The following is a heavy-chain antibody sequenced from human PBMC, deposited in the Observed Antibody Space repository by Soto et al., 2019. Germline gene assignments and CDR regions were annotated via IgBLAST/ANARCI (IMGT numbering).Heavy chain of an antibody. CDR1: GGSFRGYY. CDR2: IYYSGST. CDR3: ARSLRQQLAINWFDP. J-gene: IGHJ5*02. Sequence: SETLSLTCAVYGGSFRGYYWSWIRQPPGKGLEWIGYIYYSGSTNYNPSLKSRVTISVDTSKNQFSLKLSSVTAADTAVYYCARSLRQQLAINWFDPWGQGTLVTVSS. D-gene: IGHD6-13*01. V-gene: IGHV4-59*01.